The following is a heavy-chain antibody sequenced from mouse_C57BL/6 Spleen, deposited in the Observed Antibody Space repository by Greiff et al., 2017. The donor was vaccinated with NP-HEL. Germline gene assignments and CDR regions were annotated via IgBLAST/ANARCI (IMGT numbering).Heavy chain of an antibody. J-gene: IGHJ1*03. CDR2: SRNKANDYTT. V-gene: IGHV7-1*01. CDR3: ARDASLGYFDV. Sequence: DVKLVESGGGLVQSGRSLRLSCAPSGFTFSDFYMEWVRQAPGKGLEWIAASRNKANDYTTEYSASVKGRFIVSRDTSQSILYLQMKALSAEYTAIYYCARDASLGYFDVWGTGTTVTVSS. CDR1: GFTFSDFY.